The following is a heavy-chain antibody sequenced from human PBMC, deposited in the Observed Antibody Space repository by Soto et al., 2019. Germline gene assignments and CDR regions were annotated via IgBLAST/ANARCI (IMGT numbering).Heavy chain of an antibody. D-gene: IGHD2-2*01. CDR1: GYTFTSYA. Sequence: VQLVQSGAEVKKPGASVKVSCKASGYTFTSYAMHWVRQAPGQRLEWMGWINAGNGNTKYSQKFQGRVTITRDTSASTAYMELSSLRSEDTAVYYCARDGDIVVVPATLDYWGQGTLVTVSS. CDR2: INAGNGNT. J-gene: IGHJ4*02. CDR3: ARDGDIVVVPATLDY. V-gene: IGHV1-3*01.